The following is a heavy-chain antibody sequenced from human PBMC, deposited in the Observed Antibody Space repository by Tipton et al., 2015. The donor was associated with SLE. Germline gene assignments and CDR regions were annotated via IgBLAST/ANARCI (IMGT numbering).Heavy chain of an antibody. V-gene: IGHV4-59*08. CDR1: GGSTSSHY. CDR3: ARSDRGGYYYYYMDV. J-gene: IGHJ6*03. D-gene: IGHD2-15*01. Sequence: TLSLTCTVSGGSTSSHYWNWIRQPPGKGLEWIGYIYYSGSTNYNPSLKSRVTISVDTSKNQFSLKLSSVTAADTAVYYCARSDRGGYYYYYMDVWGKGTTVTVSS. CDR2: IYYSGST.